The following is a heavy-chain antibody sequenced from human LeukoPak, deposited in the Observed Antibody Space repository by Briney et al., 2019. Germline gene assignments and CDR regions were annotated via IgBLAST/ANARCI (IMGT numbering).Heavy chain of an antibody. V-gene: IGHV3-33*03. CDR1: GFTFFSYW. CDR2: IWPDGSKK. CDR3: VVVVVPAAVWQFDL. Sequence: GGSLRLSCAASGFTFFSYWMIWVRQAPGKGLEWVAVIWPDGSKKQYADSVKGRFTISRDNSKSTVYLEMNSLRVEDTAVYHCVVVVVPAAVWQFDLWGHGTLVTVSS. J-gene: IGHJ2*01. D-gene: IGHD2-15*01.